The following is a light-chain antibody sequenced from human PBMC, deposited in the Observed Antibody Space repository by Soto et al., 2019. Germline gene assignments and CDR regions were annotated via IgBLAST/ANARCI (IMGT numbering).Light chain of an antibody. CDR3: QQYTDWPWGP. Sequence: EIVMTQSPATLSVSPPETATLSCRASQSVHSNLAWFQQHPGQAPRLLIYGASSRATGIPVRFSGSGSGTEFTLTISSLQPEDFAVYYCQQYTDWPWGPFGGRTKVDI. V-gene: IGKV3-15*01. CDR2: GAS. J-gene: IGKJ4*01. CDR1: QSVHSN.